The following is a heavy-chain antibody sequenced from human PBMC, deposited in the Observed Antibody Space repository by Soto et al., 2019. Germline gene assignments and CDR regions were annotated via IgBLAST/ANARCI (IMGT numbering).Heavy chain of an antibody. CDR2: IYHSGST. J-gene: IGHJ3*02. CDR3: ARDLGGQMRAFDI. Sequence: NPSETLSLTCAVSGGSISSSNWWSWVRQPPGKGLEWIGEIYHSGSTNYNPSLKSRVTISVDKSKNQFSLKLSSVTAADTAVYYCARDLGGQMRAFDIWGQGTMVTVSS. CDR1: GGSISSSNW. V-gene: IGHV4-4*02. D-gene: IGHD3-16*01.